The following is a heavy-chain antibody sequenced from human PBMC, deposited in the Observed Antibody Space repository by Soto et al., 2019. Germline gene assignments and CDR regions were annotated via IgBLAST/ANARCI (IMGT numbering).Heavy chain of an antibody. V-gene: IGHV3-48*01. J-gene: IGHJ6*03. CDR2: ISSSSSTI. D-gene: IGHD3-3*01. Sequence: PGGSLRLSCAASGFTFSSYSMNWVRRAPGKGLEWVSYISSSSSTIYYADSVKGRFTISRDNAKNSLYLQMNSLRAEDTAVYYCARDRNDFWSVYYYMDVWGKGTTVTVSS. CDR3: ARDRNDFWSVYYYMDV. CDR1: GFTFSSYS.